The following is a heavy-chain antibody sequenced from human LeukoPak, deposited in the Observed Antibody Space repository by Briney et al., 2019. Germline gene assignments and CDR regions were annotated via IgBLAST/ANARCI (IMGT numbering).Heavy chain of an antibody. D-gene: IGHD3-10*01. V-gene: IGHV4-59*08. CDR2: IHYSGST. Sequence: SETLSLTCTVSGGSISGYFWSWIRQPPGKGLEWIGYIHYSGSTNYNPSLNSRVTISVYTSKNQFSLRLSSVTAADTAAYYCARYGITIVRGGKYYFDSWGQGTLVTVSS. CDR1: GGSISGYF. CDR3: ARYGITIVRGGKYYFDS. J-gene: IGHJ4*02.